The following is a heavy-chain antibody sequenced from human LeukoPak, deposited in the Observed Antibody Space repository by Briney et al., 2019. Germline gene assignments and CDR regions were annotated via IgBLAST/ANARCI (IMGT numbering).Heavy chain of an antibody. CDR1: GFTFSSYS. CDR3: ARGLRFGELTWFDP. V-gene: IGHV3-21*01. Sequence: GGSLRLSCAASGFTFSSYSMNWVRQAPGKGLEWVSSISRSSSYIYYADSVKGRFTISRDNAKNSMYLQMNSLRVEDTAVYYCARGLRFGELTWFDPWGQGTLVTVSS. D-gene: IGHD3-10*01. CDR2: ISRSSSYI. J-gene: IGHJ5*02.